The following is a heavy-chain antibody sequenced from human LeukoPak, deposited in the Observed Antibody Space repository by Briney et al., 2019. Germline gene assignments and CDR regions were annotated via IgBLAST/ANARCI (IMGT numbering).Heavy chain of an antibody. V-gene: IGHV4-39*01. Sequence: SETLSLTCTVSGGSISSSSYYWGWIRQPPGKGLEWIGSIYYSGSTYYNPSLKSRVTISVDTSKNQFSLKLSSVTAADTAVYYRARLGVAVAGAKRGKYYFDYWGQGTLVTVSS. CDR1: GGSISSSSYY. D-gene: IGHD6-19*01. J-gene: IGHJ4*02. CDR2: IYYSGST. CDR3: ARLGVAVAGAKRGKYYFDY.